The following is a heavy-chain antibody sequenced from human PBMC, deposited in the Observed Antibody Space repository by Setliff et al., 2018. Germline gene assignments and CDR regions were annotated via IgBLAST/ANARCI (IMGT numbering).Heavy chain of an antibody. CDR2: ISHSGDP. CDR1: GGSFSGYH. V-gene: IGHV4-34*01. J-gene: IGHJ5*02. Sequence: SETLSLTCAVYGGSFSGYHWSWIRQPPGKGLEWIGEISHSGDPNYNPSLKSRVTISLDTSKNQFSLKLSSVTAADTAVYYCSRGPSKVQFDTWGRGIPVTVSS. D-gene: IGHD4-4*01. CDR3: SRGPSKVQFDT.